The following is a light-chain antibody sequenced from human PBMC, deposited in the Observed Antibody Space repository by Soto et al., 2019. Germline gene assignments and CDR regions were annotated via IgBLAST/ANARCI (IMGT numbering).Light chain of an antibody. V-gene: IGKV1-39*01. CDR2: AAS. J-gene: IGKJ1*01. CDR3: QQSYSNPRT. CDR1: QSISSY. Sequence: DIQMTQSPSSLSASVGDRVTITCRASQSISSYLNWYQQKPGKAPKLLIYAASSLQSGVPSRFSGSGSGTEFTLTISSLQPEDFATYYWQQSYSNPRTFGQGTKVEIK.